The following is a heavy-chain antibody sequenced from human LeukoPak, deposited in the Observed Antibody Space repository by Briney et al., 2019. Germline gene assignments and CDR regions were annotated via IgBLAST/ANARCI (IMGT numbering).Heavy chain of an antibody. CDR2: IDSSSSTT. Sequence: GWSLRLSCAASGFTFSYYSMTWLRQAPGNGLEGVSYIDSSSSTTYYVHSANGRFIIYRDNAKNSLFLNINSLRDEAMAVYSCEGSDVWSGIFQHWGQGTLVTVSS. V-gene: IGHV3-48*02. CDR1: GFTFSYYS. J-gene: IGHJ1*01. CDR3: EGSDVWSGIFQH. D-gene: IGHD3-3*01.